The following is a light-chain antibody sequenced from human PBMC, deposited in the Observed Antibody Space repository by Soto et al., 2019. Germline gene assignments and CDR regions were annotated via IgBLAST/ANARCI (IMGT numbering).Light chain of an antibody. CDR2: RAA. V-gene: IGKV1-39*01. CDR1: QTVSIF. Sequence: DIPMTQSPPSLSASVGDTVSITCRASQTVSIFLNWYQQKLGQAPTALIHRAATLQSGVPSRFTGSEDGTEFTLTINDVQADDFATYYCQQSYTAPLSFGQGTRLEIK. J-gene: IGKJ1*01. CDR3: QQSYTAPLS.